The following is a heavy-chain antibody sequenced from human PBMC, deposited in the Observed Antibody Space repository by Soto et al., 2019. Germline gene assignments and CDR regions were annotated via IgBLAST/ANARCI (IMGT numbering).Heavy chain of an antibody. J-gene: IGHJ4*02. CDR2: ISGSGGST. CDR3: AKGVVVPAAIGPY. Sequence: GCLRLSWAASGFTSSSYAMGWVRQAQGKGLEWVSAISGSGGSTYYADSVKGRFTISRDNSKNTLYLQMNSLRAEDTAVYYCAKGVVVPAAIGPYWGQGTLVTVSS. CDR1: GFTSSSYA. D-gene: IGHD2-2*01. V-gene: IGHV3-23*01.